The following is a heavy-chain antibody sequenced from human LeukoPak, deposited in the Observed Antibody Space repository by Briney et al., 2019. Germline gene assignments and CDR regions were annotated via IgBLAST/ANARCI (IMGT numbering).Heavy chain of an antibody. Sequence: QPGRSLRLSCAASGFTFSSYAMHWVRQAPGKGLEWVAVISYDGSNKYYADSVKGRFTISRDNSKNTLYLQMNSLRAEDTAAYYCARDSANDNFDYWGQGTLVTVSS. D-gene: IGHD3-22*01. CDR2: ISYDGSNK. CDR3: ARDSANDNFDY. V-gene: IGHV3-30-3*01. CDR1: GFTFSSYA. J-gene: IGHJ4*02.